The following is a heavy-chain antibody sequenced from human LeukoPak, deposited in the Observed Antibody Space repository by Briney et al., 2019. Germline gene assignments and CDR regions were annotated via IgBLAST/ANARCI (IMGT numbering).Heavy chain of an antibody. CDR2: MNPNSGNT. Sequence: ASVKVSCTASGYTFTNYDINWVRRATGQGLEWMGWMNPNSGNTGYAQKFQGRVTMTRSTSISTAYMELSSLTSEDTAVYYCARVSLGYCSGGTCYFQDHWGQGTLVTVSS. CDR1: GYTFTNYD. V-gene: IGHV1-8*01. CDR3: ARVSLGYCSGGTCYFQDH. J-gene: IGHJ4*02. D-gene: IGHD2-15*01.